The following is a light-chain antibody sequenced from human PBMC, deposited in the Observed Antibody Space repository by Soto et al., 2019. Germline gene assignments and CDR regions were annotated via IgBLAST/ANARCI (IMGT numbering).Light chain of an antibody. CDR3: QSYDSRRGV. CDR2: GNT. Sequence: QSVLTQPPSVSGAPGQRATISCTGSSSNIGAGYDVHWYQQLPGTAPKLLIFGNTNRPSGVPDRFSGSKSGTSASLAITGLQAEDEADYYCQSYDSRRGVFGGGTKVTVL. V-gene: IGLV1-40*01. CDR1: SSNIGAGYD. J-gene: IGLJ2*01.